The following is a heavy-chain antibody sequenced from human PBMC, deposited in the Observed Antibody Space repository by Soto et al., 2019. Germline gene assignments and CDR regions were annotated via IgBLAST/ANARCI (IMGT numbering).Heavy chain of an antibody. CDR3: ASSNIAAAGFYYYGMDV. CDR2: IYYSGST. V-gene: IGHV4-59*01. Sequence: SETLSLTCTVSGGSISSYYWSWIRQPPGKGLEWIGYIYYSGSTNYNPSLKSRVTISIDTSKNQFSLKLSSVTAADTAVYYCASSNIAAAGFYYYGMDVWGRGTTVTVSS. J-gene: IGHJ6*02. D-gene: IGHD6-13*01. CDR1: GGSISSYY.